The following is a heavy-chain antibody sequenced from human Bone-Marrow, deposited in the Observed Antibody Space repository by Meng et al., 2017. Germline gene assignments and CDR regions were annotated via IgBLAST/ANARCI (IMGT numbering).Heavy chain of an antibody. Sequence: VHMVALGFELQQCGRSWKVSCRASGYTFTSYAMNWGRQAPGQGLEWMGWINTNTGNPTYAQGFTGRFVFSLDTSVSTAYLQISSLKAEDTAVYYCARDGVDTAFDYWGQGTLVTVSS. D-gene: IGHD5-18*01. CDR2: INTNTGNP. V-gene: IGHV7-4-1*02. CDR3: ARDGVDTAFDY. J-gene: IGHJ4*02. CDR1: GYTFTSYA.